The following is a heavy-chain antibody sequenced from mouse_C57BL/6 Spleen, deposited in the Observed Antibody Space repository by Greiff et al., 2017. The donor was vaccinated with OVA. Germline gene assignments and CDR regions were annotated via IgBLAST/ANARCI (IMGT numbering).Heavy chain of an antibody. CDR3: ANDGYYEGFAY. Sequence: EVKLMESGGDLVKPGGSLKLSCAASGFTFSSYGMSWVRQTPDKRLEWVATISSGGSYTYYPDSVKGRFTISRDNAKNTLYLQMSSLKSEDTAMYYCANDGYYEGFAYWGQGTLVTVSA. CDR1: GFTFSSYG. D-gene: IGHD2-3*01. J-gene: IGHJ3*01. CDR2: ISSGGSYT. V-gene: IGHV5-6*01.